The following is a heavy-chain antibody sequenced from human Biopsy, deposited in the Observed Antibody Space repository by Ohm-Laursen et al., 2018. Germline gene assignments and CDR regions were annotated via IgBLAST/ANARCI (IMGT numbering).Heavy chain of an antibody. V-gene: IGHV1-2*02. Sequence: GASVKVSCKASGYTFTDYYIHWVRQVPGQGLEWIGWINPNSGATNSAQNFQGRVTMTRDTSMSTAYMELNRLRSDDTAVYYCARATNSTGWPYYYFYGMDVRGQGTTVTVSS. CDR2: INPNSGAT. CDR3: ARATNSTGWPYYYFYGMDV. J-gene: IGHJ6*02. CDR1: GYTFTDYY. D-gene: IGHD2/OR15-2a*01.